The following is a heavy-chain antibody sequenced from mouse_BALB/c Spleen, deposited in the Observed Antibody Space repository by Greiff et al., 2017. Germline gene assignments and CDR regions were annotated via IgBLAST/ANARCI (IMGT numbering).Heavy chain of an antibody. CDR3: ARFYGNPYYFDY. V-gene: IGHV5-9-3*01. D-gene: IGHD2-1*01. CDR2: ISSGGSYT. Sequence: EVKLLESGGGLVKPGGSLKLSCAASGFTFSSYAMSWVRQTPEKRLEWVATISSGGSYTYYPDSVKGRFTISRDNAKNTLYLQMSSLRSEDTAMYYCARFYGNPYYFDYWGQGTTLTVSS. CDR1: GFTFSSYA. J-gene: IGHJ2*01.